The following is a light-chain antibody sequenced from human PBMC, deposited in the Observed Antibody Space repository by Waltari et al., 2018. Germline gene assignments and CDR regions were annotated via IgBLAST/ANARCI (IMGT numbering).Light chain of an antibody. CDR2: DAS. Sequence: ELVFTQSPATLSLSPGERATLSCRASQSLGSLLAWYPQKPGLPPRPLIHDASNRATGIPAMFSGSGSATDFTLTISSLEPEDFAVYFCQHRANSWTFGQGTKVEIK. CDR1: QSLGSL. J-gene: IGKJ1*01. CDR3: QHRANSWT. V-gene: IGKV3-11*01.